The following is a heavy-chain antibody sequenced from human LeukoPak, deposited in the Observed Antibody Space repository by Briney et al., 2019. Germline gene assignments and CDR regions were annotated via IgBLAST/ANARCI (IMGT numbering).Heavy chain of an antibody. CDR2: IKEDGTEE. J-gene: IGHJ5*02. Sequence: GGSLRLSCAASGFTFSSSWMTWVRQAPGKGLEWVAHIKEDGTEEFYVDSVKGRFTISRDNPKNSLYLQMNTLSSGDTAVNYCARGATFDPWGQGTLVTVSS. V-gene: IGHV3-7*04. CDR3: ARGATFDP. CDR1: GFTFSSSW.